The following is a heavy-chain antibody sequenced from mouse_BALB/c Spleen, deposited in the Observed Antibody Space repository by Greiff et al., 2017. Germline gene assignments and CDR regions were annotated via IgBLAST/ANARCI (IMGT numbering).Heavy chain of an antibody. D-gene: IGHD4-1*01. Sequence: EVQGVESGGGLVQPGGSRKLSCAASGFTFSSFGMHWVRQAPEQGLEWVAYISSGSSTIYYADTVKGRFTISRDNPKNTLFLQMTSLRAEDTAMYYCARTGTSYFDYWGQGTTLTVSS. CDR3: ARTGTSYFDY. J-gene: IGHJ2*01. CDR1: GFTFSSFG. CDR2: ISSGSSTI. V-gene: IGHV5-17*02.